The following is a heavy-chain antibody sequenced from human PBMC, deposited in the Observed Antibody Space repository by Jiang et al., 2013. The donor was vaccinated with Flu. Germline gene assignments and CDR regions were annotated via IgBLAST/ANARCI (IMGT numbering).Heavy chain of an antibody. CDR2: IYPGDSDT. Sequence: GAEVKKPGESLKISCKGSGYSFTNYWIGWVRQLPGKGLEWMGVIYPGDSDTRYSPSFQGQVTISVDKSITTAYLQWSSLKASDTAMYYCARLPMLTGWFDPWGQGTLVTVSS. D-gene: IGHD3-16*01. CDR3: ARLPMLTGWFDP. J-gene: IGHJ5*02. CDR1: GYSFTNYW. V-gene: IGHV5-51*01.